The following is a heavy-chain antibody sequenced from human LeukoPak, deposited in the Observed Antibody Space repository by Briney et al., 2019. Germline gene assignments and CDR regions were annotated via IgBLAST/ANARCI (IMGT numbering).Heavy chain of an antibody. D-gene: IGHD2-2*01. V-gene: IGHV4-59*01. J-gene: IGHJ4*02. CDR1: GGSISSYY. CDR3: ARGGVVPAAMFLGY. Sequence: SETLSLTCTVSGGSISSYYWSWIRQPSGKGPEWIGYIYYSGSTNYNPSLKSRVTISVDTSKNQFSLKLSSVTAADTAVYYCARGGVVPAAMFLGYWGQGTLVTVSS. CDR2: IYYSGST.